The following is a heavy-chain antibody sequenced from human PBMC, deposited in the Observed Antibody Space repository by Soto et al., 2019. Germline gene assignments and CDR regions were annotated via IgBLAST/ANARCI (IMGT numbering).Heavy chain of an antibody. CDR1: GFTFSGYA. D-gene: IGHD2-15*01. J-gene: IGHJ4*02. CDR3: ARVVVVVAALLDY. CDR2: ISYDGSNK. Sequence: QVQLVESGGGVVQPGRSLRLSCAASGFTFSGYAMHWVRQAPGKGLEWVAVISYDGSNKYYADSVKGRFTISRDNSKNTLYLQMNSLRAEDTAVYYCARVVVVVAALLDYWGQGTLVTVSS. V-gene: IGHV3-30-3*01.